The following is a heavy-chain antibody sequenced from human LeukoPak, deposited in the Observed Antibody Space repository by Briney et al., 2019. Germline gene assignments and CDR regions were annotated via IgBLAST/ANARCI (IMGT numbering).Heavy chain of an antibody. D-gene: IGHD1-26*01. CDR3: AKASTNHIVGATPLGY. CDR2: ISGSGGST. Sequence: PGGSLRLSCAASGFTFSSYAMSWVRQAPGKGLEWVSAISGSGGSTYYADSVKGRFTISRDNSKNTLYLQMNSLRAEDTAVYYCAKASTNHIVGATPLGYWGQGTLVTVSS. CDR1: GFTFSSYA. V-gene: IGHV3-23*01. J-gene: IGHJ4*02.